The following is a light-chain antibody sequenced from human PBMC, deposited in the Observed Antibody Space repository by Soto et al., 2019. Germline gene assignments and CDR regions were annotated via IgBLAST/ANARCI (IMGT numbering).Light chain of an antibody. Sequence: SVLTQPASVSGSPGQSITISCTGDSSDVGGYNYVSWYQQHPGKAPRLMVYEVNNRPSGVSDRFSGSKSGSTASLAISGLQAEDEADYYCSSYTSGTTPYVFGTGTKVTVL. V-gene: IGLV2-14*01. J-gene: IGLJ1*01. CDR2: EVN. CDR1: SSDVGGYNY. CDR3: SSYTSGTTPYV.